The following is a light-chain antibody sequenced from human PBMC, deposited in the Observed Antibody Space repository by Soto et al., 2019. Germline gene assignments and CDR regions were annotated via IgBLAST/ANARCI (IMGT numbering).Light chain of an antibody. J-gene: IGKJ1*01. CDR3: QQYYSYPHT. V-gene: IGKV1-8*01. CDR1: QGISSY. Sequence: AIRMTQSPSSFSASTGDRVTITCRASQGISSYLAWYQQKPGKAPKLLIYAASSLQSGVPSRFSGSGSGTYFTLTISCLQSEDFASDYCQQYYSYPHTLGQGTKVEIK. CDR2: AAS.